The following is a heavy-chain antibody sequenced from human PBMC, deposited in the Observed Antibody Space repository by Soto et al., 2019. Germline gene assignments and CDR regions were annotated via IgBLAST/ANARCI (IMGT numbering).Heavy chain of an antibody. J-gene: IGHJ6*02. CDR3: ARDRGCSGGSCYSKGMDV. V-gene: IGHV3-21*02. D-gene: IGHD2-15*01. CDR2: ISSSTGYT. CDR1: GFTFSSYI. Sequence: EVQLVESGGGLVKPGGSLRLSCAASGFTFSSYIMNWVRQAPGKGLEWVSYISSSTGYTYYAYSVKGRFTISRDNAKNSLYLQMKSLRAEDTALYYCARDRGCSGGSCYSKGMDVWGQATKVTVSS.